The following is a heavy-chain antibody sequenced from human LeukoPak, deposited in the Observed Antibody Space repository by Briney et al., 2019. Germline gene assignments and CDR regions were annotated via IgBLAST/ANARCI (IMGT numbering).Heavy chain of an antibody. CDR2: IYYSGST. CDR3: ARADPLRVALDV. CDR1: GGSISSSSYY. D-gene: IGHD3-3*01. V-gene: IGHV4-61*01. J-gene: IGHJ6*02. Sequence: PSETLSLTCTVSGGSISSSSYYWSWIRQPPGKGLEWIGYIYYSGSTNYNPSLKSRVTISVDTSKNQFSLKLSSVTAADTAVYYCARADPLRVALDVWGQGTTVTVSS.